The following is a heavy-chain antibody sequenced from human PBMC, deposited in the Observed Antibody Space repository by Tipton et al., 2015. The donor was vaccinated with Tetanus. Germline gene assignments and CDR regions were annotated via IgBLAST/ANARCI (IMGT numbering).Heavy chain of an antibody. Sequence: SLRLSCAASGFTFKGFTFTNAWMSWVRQVPGKGLEWVGRIKSKIDGGAIDYAAPMKERFILSREDSKNMVFLQMNSLIPDDSAVYYCTTSGPGASGGDSWGQGTLVTVSS. CDR2: IKSKIDGGAI. D-gene: IGHD3-16*01. V-gene: IGHV3-15*01. CDR3: TTSGPGASGGDS. J-gene: IGHJ4*02. CDR1: GFTFKGFTFTNAW.